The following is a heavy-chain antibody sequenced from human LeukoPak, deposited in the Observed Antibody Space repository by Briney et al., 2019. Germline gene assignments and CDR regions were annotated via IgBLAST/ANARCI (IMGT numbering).Heavy chain of an antibody. CDR2: IYHSGST. CDR1: GYSISSGYY. D-gene: IGHD3-10*01. CDR3: ASGILLWFGESQN. V-gene: IGHV4-38-2*02. J-gene: IGHJ4*02. Sequence: SETLSLTCTVSGYSISSGYYWGWIRQPPGKGLEWIGSIYHSGSTYYNPSLKSRVTISVDTSKNQFSLKLSSVTAADTAVYYCASGILLWFGESQNWGQGTLVTVSS.